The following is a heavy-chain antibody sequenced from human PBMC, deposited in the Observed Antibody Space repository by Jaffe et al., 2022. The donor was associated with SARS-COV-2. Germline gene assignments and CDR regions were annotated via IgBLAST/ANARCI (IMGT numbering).Heavy chain of an antibody. Sequence: EVQLVESGGVVVQPGGSLRLSCAASGFTFDDYTMHWVRQAPGKGLEWVSLISWDGGSTYYADSVKGRFTISRDNSKNSLYLQMNSLRTEDTALYYCAKDSGYCSGGSCYVGVAPIDYWGQGTLVTVSS. V-gene: IGHV3-43*01. CDR3: AKDSGYCSGGSCYVGVAPIDY. CDR1: GFTFDDYT. J-gene: IGHJ4*02. CDR2: ISWDGGST. D-gene: IGHD2-15*01.